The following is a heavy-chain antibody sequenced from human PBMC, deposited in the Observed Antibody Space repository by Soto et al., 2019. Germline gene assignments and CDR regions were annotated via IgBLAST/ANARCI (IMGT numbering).Heavy chain of an antibody. D-gene: IGHD1-26*01. CDR3: ARDVRRLARRSGKYYIAFDI. CDR1: GGSISSGGYY. V-gene: IGHV4-31*03. CDR2: IYYSGST. Sequence: SLTCTVSGGSISSGGYYWSWIRQHPGKGLEWIGYIYYSGSTYYNPSLKSRVTISVDTSKNQFSLKVSSVTAADTAVYYCARDVRRLARRSGKYYIAFDIWGQGTMVTVSS. J-gene: IGHJ3*02.